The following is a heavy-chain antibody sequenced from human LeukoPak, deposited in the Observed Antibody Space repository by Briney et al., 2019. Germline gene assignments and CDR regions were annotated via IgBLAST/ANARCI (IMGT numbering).Heavy chain of an antibody. CDR3: ARGASSSSPYYYYYMDV. CDR2: IYYTGSP. J-gene: IGHJ6*03. CDR1: GDSFSTFY. D-gene: IGHD6-6*01. Sequence: SETLSLTCSVSGDSFSTFYYTWVRQPPGKGLEWVGYIYYTGSPNYNPSLRSRVTISVDRSKNQFSLKLSSVTAADTAVYYCARGASSSSPYYYYYMDVWGKGTTVTVSS. V-gene: IGHV4-59*12.